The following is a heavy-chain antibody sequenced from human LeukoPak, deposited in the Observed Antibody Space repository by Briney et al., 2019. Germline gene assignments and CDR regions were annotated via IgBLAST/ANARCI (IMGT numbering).Heavy chain of an antibody. Sequence: QPGGSLRLSCAASGFTFSSYWMSWVRQAPGKGLEWVANIKKDGSEKYYVDSVKGRFTISRDNAKNSLYLQMNSLRAEDTAVYYCARDRNYGDYAYYYYYMDVWGKGTTVTVSS. CDR2: IKKDGSEK. V-gene: IGHV3-7*01. CDR1: GFTFSSYW. CDR3: ARDRNYGDYAYYYYYMDV. D-gene: IGHD4-17*01. J-gene: IGHJ6*03.